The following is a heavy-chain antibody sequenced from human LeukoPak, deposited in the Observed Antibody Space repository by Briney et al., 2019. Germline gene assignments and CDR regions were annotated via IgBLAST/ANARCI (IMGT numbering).Heavy chain of an antibody. D-gene: IGHD2-2*01. CDR3: ARCRYCSSTSCLGQYYYYGTDV. J-gene: IGHJ6*04. V-gene: IGHV1-69*01. Sequence: ASVKVFCKASGGTFSSYDSSWVRQAPGQELEWLGGIIPIFGTATYAQKFQGRDTTTADESTSTAYMELSSLRSEETGVYYCARCRYCSSTSCLGQYYYYGTDVWSKGTTVTVSS. CDR2: IIPIFGTA. CDR1: GGTFSSYD.